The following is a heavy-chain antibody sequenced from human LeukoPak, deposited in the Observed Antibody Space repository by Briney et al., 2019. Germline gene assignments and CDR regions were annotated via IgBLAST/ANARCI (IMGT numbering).Heavy chain of an antibody. V-gene: IGHV1-2*02. J-gene: IGHJ2*01. D-gene: IGHD3-22*01. Sequence: ASVKVSCKASGYMFTGYYMHWVRQAPGQGLEWMGWINPNSGGTNSAQKFQGRVTMTRDTSISTAYMELSRLTSDDTAVYYCARAQYPYDTTGPFDWYFDLWGRGTLVTVSS. CDR3: ARAQYPYDTTGPFDWYFDL. CDR2: INPNSGGT. CDR1: GYMFTGYY.